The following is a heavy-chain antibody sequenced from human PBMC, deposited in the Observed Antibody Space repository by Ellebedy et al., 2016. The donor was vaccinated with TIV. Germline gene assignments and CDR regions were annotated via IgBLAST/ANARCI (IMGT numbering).Heavy chain of an antibody. D-gene: IGHD3-9*01. CDR3: ARDRYFGS. J-gene: IGHJ4*02. Sequence: PGGSLRLSCAASGFTFSSYSMNWVRQAPGKGLEWVSYISSSSTIYYADSVKGRFAISRDSAKNSLYLQMNSLRDEDTAVYYCARDRYFGSWGQGTLVTVSS. CDR1: GFTFSSYS. CDR2: ISSSSTI. V-gene: IGHV3-48*02.